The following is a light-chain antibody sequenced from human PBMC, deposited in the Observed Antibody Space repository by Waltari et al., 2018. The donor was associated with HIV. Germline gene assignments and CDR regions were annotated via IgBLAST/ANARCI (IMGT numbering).Light chain of an antibody. Sequence: QSVVTQPPSVSGTPGQRVTISCSGSRSNIGVNVVNWYQQFPGATPRLVIYQTNQRASGVPDRFSGSKSGTSASLAISGLQSEDEADYYCTVWDDNLSGYLVIGGGTRVTVL. V-gene: IGLV1-44*01. CDR1: RSNIGVNV. CDR2: QTN. CDR3: TVWDDNLSGYLV. J-gene: IGLJ3*02.